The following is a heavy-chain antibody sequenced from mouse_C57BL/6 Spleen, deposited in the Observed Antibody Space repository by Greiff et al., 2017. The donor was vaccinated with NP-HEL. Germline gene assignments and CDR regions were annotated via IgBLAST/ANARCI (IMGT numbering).Heavy chain of an antibody. J-gene: IGHJ1*03. CDR1: GFTFSSYG. V-gene: IGHV5-6*02. CDR3: ARQGTGAWYFDV. CDR2: ISSGGSYT. Sequence: EVKLVESGGDLVKPGGSLKLSCAASGFTFSSYGMSWVRQTPDKRLEWVATISSGGSYTYYPDSVKGRFTISRDNAKNTLYLQMSSLKSEDTAMYYCARQGTGAWYFDVWGTGTTVTVSS. D-gene: IGHD4-1*01.